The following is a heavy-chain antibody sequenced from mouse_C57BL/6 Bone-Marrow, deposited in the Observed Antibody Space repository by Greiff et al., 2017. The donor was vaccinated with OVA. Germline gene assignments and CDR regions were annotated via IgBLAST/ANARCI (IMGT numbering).Heavy chain of an antibody. Sequence: VKLMESGPGLVAPSQSLSITCTVSGFSLTSYAISWVRQPPGKGLEWLGVIWTGGGTNYNSALKSRLSISKDNSKSQVFLKMNSLQTDDTARYYCARESRLRRVPYFDVWGTGTTVTVSS. V-gene: IGHV2-9-1*01. CDR3: ARESRLRRVPYFDV. CDR1: GFSLTSYA. D-gene: IGHD2-4*01. J-gene: IGHJ1*03. CDR2: IWTGGGT.